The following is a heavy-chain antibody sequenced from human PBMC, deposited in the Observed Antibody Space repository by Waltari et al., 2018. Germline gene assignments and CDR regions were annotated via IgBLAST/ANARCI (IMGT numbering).Heavy chain of an antibody. CDR2: IKSQNDVATT. J-gene: IGHJ4*01. Sequence: EVQMVESGGGSMKPGDYLRLSGVASWFWFTPAWLTWVRQAPGKGLEWVGRIKSQNDVATTDFAASVRGRCSISRDDSQNMVFLQMNSLRTENTAVYYCTTLDAPWGGWGHGTLVTVSS. CDR1: WFWFTPAW. D-gene: IGHD7-27*01. CDR3: TTLDAPWGG. V-gene: IGHV3-15*01.